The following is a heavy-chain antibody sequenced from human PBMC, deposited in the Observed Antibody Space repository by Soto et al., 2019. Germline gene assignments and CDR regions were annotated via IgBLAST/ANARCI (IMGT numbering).Heavy chain of an antibody. CDR1: GGSISSYY. D-gene: IGHD3-16*02. Sequence: SETLSLTCTVSGGSISSYYWSWIRQPPGKGLEWIGYIYYSGSTNYNPSLKSRVTISVDTSKNQFSLKLSSVTAADTAVYYCARTITFGGVIAENWFDPWGQGTLVTVSS. CDR2: IYYSGST. V-gene: IGHV4-59*08. J-gene: IGHJ5*02. CDR3: ARTITFGGVIAENWFDP.